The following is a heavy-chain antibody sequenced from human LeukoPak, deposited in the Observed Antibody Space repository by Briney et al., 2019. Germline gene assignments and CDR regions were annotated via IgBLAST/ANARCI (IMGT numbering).Heavy chain of an antibody. CDR1: GGSFSGYY. CDR3: ALSRPYCSGGSCSYYFDY. D-gene: IGHD2-15*01. J-gene: IGHJ4*02. CDR2: ISGSGGST. V-gene: IGHV3-23*01. Sequence: PSETLSLTCAVYGGSFSGYYWSWIRQPPGKGLEWVSAISGSGGSTYYADSVKGRFTISRDNSKNTLYLQMNSLRAEDTAVYYCALSRPYCSGGSCSYYFDYWGQGTLVTVSS.